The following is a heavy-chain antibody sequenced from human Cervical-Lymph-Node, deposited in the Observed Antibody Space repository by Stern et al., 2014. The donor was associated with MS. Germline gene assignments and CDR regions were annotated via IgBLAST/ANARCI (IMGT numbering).Heavy chain of an antibody. CDR2: VSNTGTAI. Sequence: EVQLVESGGHLGQPGGSLRLSCAASGFNLRDYSMSWVRQAPGKGLEWFSFVSNTGTAIYYADSVKGRFTISRDMASNSIYLQMNSLRDEDTAVYYCVRTWRENTFDSWGQGILVTVSS. V-gene: IGHV3-48*02. J-gene: IGHJ4*02. CDR1: GFNLRDYS. D-gene: IGHD5-24*01. CDR3: VRTWRENTFDS.